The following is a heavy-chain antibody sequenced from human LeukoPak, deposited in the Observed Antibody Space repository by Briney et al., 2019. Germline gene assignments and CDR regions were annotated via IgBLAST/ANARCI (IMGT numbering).Heavy chain of an antibody. V-gene: IGHV3-7*01. CDR1: GFSFTTYW. CDR3: AGGSHFDY. J-gene: IGHJ4*02. Sequence: PGGSLRLSCAASGFSFTTYWMSWVCQAPGKGLEWVANIKQDGSEKYSVDSVRGRFTISRDNAKNSLYLQMNSLRAEDTAVYYCAGGSHFDYWGQGTLVAVSS. CDR2: IKQDGSEK.